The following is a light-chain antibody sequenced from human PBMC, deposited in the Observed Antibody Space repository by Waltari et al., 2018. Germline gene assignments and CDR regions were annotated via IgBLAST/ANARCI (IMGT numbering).Light chain of an antibody. V-gene: IGLV2-8*01. Sequence: QSALTQPPSASGSPGQSVTISCAGTSSDVGRFTYVSWFQQHPSKAPKLIIYEVNKRPSGVPDRFSGSKSGDTASLTVSGLQAEDEADYYCSSYAGNNIYVFGTATKVTVL. CDR1: SSDVGRFTY. CDR2: EVN. CDR3: SSYAGNNIYV. J-gene: IGLJ1*01.